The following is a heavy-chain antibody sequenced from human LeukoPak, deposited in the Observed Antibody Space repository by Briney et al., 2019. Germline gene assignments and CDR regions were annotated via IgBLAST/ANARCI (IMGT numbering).Heavy chain of an antibody. CDR2: IAHDHSQI. CDR3: ARDPTLGHPDYFDL. Sequence: GGSLRLSCAASGFAYNNYVIHWIRQAPGKGLEWVAVIAHDHSQIYYADSVEGRFTISRDNSMNMLYLQMNSLRVEDTAVYFCARDPTLGHPDYFDLWGQGTLVSLSS. J-gene: IGHJ4*02. CDR1: GFAYNNYV. V-gene: IGHV3-30*04. D-gene: IGHD1-1*01.